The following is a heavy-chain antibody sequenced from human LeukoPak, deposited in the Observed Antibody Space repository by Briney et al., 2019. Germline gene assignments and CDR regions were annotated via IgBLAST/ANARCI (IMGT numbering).Heavy chain of an antibody. D-gene: IGHD1-7*01. CDR1: GASISSGSNY. V-gene: IGHV4-39*01. J-gene: IGHJ6*04. Sequence: SETLSLTCTVSGASISSGSNYWGWIRQPPGKGLVWIGSIHYSGSTYYNPSLKSRVTISVDTSKNQFSLELSSVTAADTSVYYCARRGGITGTTELDVWGKGTTVTVSS. CDR2: IHYSGST. CDR3: ARRGGITGTTELDV.